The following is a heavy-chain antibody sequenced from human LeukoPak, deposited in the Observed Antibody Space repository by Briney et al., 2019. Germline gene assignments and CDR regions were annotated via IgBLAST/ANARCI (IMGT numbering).Heavy chain of an antibody. D-gene: IGHD3-10*01. V-gene: IGHV3-23*01. CDR1: GITLSNYG. CDR2: ISGSGGGT. Sequence: GGSLRLSCAVSGITLSNYGMSWVPQAPGKGLELGAGISGSGGGTNYADSVKGRFTISRDNPKNTLFLQMNSLRVEDTAVYFCAKRGVVIRVFLVGFHKEAYYFDSWGQGALVTVSS. CDR3: AKRGVVIRVFLVGFHKEAYYFDS. J-gene: IGHJ4*02.